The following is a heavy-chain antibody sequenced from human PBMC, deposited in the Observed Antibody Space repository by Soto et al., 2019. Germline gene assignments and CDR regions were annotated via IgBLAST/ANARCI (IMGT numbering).Heavy chain of an antibody. CDR2: LWYDGSNK. CDR3: ARDRVESGYPEYFQH. D-gene: IGHD3-22*01. CDR1: GFTFSTYG. Sequence: PGGSLRLSCAASGFTFSTYGMHWVRQAPGKGLEWVAVLWYDGSNKYYADSVKGRFTISRDNSKNTLYLQMNSLRAEDTAVYYCARDRVESGYPEYFQHWGQGTLVTVSS. J-gene: IGHJ1*01. V-gene: IGHV3-33*01.